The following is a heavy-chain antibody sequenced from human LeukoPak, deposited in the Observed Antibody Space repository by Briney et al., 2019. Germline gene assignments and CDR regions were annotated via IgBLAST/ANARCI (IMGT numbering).Heavy chain of an antibody. D-gene: IGHD3-22*01. CDR2: ISGSGGST. CDR1: GFTFSSYA. V-gene: IGHV3-23*01. J-gene: IGHJ4*02. CDR3: AKEGYYYDSSGSTYYFDY. Sequence: TGGSLRLSCAASGFTFSSYAMSWVRQAPGKGLERVSAISGSGGSTYYADSVKGRFTISRDNSKNTLYLQMNSLRAEDTAVYYCAKEGYYYDSSGSTYYFDYWGQGTLVTVSS.